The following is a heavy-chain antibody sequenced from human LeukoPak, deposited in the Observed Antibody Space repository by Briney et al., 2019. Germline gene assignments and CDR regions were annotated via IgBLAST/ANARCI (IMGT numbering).Heavy chain of an antibody. CDR1: GGTFSSYA. Sequence: SVKVSCKASGGTFSSYAISWVRQAPGQGLEWMGRIISILGIANYAQKFQGRVTITADKSTSTAYMELSSLRSEDTAVYYCARDLPRLVLRYFDWLDDGMDVWGQGTTVTVSS. CDR3: ARDLPRLVLRYFDWLDDGMDV. D-gene: IGHD3-9*01. V-gene: IGHV1-69*04. CDR2: IISILGIA. J-gene: IGHJ6*02.